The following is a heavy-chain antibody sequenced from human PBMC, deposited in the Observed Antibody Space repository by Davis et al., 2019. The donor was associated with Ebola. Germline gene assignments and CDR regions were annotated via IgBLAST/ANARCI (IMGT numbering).Heavy chain of an antibody. D-gene: IGHD6-19*01. CDR1: GDRVSSGG. CDR2: AYYTSKWNN. V-gene: IGHV6-1*01. J-gene: IGHJ6*02. Sequence: PSETLSLTCAISGDRVSSGGWNWIRHSPTRGLEWPGRAYYTSKWNNDYAVSVRSRIAVNPDTSKNQFSLLLNSVTPEDTAIYYCARGWFRSYMDVWGQGTTITVSS. CDR3: ARGWFRSYMDV.